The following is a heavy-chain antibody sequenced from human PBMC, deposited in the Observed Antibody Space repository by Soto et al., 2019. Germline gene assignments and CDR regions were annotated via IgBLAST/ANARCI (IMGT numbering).Heavy chain of an antibody. D-gene: IGHD2-15*01. CDR3: ARSAIPRGGWFRP. Sequence: TSETLSLTCNVSDDSLSTYYWSWIRQPAGKGLEWIGRIYASGSTNYNPSLKGRVSMTVDTSKKQFSLKMISVTAADTAMYYCARSAIPRGGWFRPWGQGVLVTV. CDR1: DDSLSTYY. CDR2: IYASGST. V-gene: IGHV4-4*07. J-gene: IGHJ5*02.